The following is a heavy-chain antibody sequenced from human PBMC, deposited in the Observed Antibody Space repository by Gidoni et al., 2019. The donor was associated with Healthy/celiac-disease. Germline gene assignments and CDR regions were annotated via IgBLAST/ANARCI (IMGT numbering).Heavy chain of an antibody. CDR3: AKALIVVVPAASYFDY. D-gene: IGHD2-2*01. J-gene: IGHJ4*02. CDR2: ISGSGGST. CDR1: GSTFGSYA. V-gene: IGHV3-23*01. Sequence: EVQLLESGGGLLQPGGCLRLSCAASGSTFGSYAMSWVRQAPGRGLEWLSAISGSGGSTYYADSVKGRFTISRDNSKNTLYLQMNSLRAEDTAVYYCAKALIVVVPAASYFDYWGQGTLVTVSS.